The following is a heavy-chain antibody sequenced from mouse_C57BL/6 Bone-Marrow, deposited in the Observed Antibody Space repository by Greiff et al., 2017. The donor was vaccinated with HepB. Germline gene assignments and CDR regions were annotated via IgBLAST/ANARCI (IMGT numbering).Heavy chain of an antibody. CDR1: GYTFTSYW. V-gene: IGHV1-72*01. CDR3: ARGDLLWLRRGFAY. J-gene: IGHJ3*01. Sequence: QVHVKQPGAELVKPGASVKLSCKASGYTFTSYWMHWVKQRPGRGLEWIGRIDPNSGGTKYNEKFKSKATLTVDKPSSTAYMQLSSLTSEDSAVYYCARGDLLWLRRGFAYWGQGTLVTVSA. CDR2: IDPNSGGT. D-gene: IGHD2-2*01.